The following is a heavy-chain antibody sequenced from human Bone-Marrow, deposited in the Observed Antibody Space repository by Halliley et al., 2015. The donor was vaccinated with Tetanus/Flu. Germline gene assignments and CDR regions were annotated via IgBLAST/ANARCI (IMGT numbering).Heavy chain of an antibody. CDR3: AREGSFYENLYGMDV. CDR1: GASVWSDSSF. CDR2: IYCSGSA. V-gene: IGHV4-61*01. D-gene: IGHD3-22*01. J-gene: IGHJ6*02. Sequence: TLSLTCSVSGASVWSDSSFWTWIRQAPGKGLEWIGYIYCSGSASYNPSLKGRVAISVDMYRHQFSLTLNSVTAADAAVYYCAREGSFYENLYGMDVWGQGTTVSVSS.